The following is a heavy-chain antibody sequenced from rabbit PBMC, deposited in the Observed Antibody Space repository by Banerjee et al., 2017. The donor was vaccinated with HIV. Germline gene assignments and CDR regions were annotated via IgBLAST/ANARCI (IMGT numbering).Heavy chain of an antibody. J-gene: IGHJ4*01. CDR2: IDPVFGST. V-gene: IGHV1S47*01. D-gene: IGHD4-1*01. CDR1: GFDLSSYG. Sequence: QEQLVESGGGLVQPGGSLKLSCKASGFDLSSYGVSWVRQAPGKGLEWIGYIDPVFGSTYYASWVNGRFTISSHNAQNTLYLQLNSLTAADTATYFCARDLAGVIGWNFGLWGPGTLVTVS. CDR3: ARDLAGVIGWNFGL.